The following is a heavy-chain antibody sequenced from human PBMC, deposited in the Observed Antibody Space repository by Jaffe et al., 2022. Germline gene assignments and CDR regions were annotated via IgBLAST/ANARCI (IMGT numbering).Heavy chain of an antibody. D-gene: IGHD2-2*01. CDR3: ASRGPAAMGYYYYYYMDV. J-gene: IGHJ6*03. CDR1: GFTFSSYA. Sequence: EVQLLESGGGLVQPGGSLRLSCAASGFTFSSYAMSWVRQAPGKGLEWVSAISGSGGSTYYADSVKGRFTISRDNSKNTLYLQMNSLRAEDTAVYYCASRGPAAMGYYYYYYMDVWGKGTTVTVSS. CDR2: ISGSGGST. V-gene: IGHV3-23*01.